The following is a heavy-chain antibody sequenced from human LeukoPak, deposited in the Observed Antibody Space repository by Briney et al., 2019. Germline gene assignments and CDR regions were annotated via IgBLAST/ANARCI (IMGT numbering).Heavy chain of an antibody. D-gene: IGHD5-12*01. Sequence: GGSLRLSCAASGFTSSSYGMHWVRQAPGKGLEWVAVIWYDGSNKYYADSVKGRFTISRDNSKNTLYLQMNSLRAEDTAVYYCARGVVDIVATIDYWGQGTLVTVSS. V-gene: IGHV3-33*01. CDR3: ARGVVDIVATIDY. J-gene: IGHJ4*02. CDR1: GFTSSSYG. CDR2: IWYDGSNK.